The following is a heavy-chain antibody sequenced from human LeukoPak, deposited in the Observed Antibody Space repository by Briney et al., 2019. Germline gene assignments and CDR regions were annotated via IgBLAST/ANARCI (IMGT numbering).Heavy chain of an antibody. J-gene: IGHJ4*02. Sequence: ASVKVSCKGSGYTFTDYYMHWVRQAPGQGLEWMGWINPNSGGTNYAQKFQGRVTVTRDTSISTAYMELSRLRSDDAAVYYCARRGPATYDYWGQGTLVTVSS. CDR1: GYTFTDYY. CDR3: ARRGPATYDY. D-gene: IGHD3-16*01. V-gene: IGHV1-2*02. CDR2: INPNSGGT.